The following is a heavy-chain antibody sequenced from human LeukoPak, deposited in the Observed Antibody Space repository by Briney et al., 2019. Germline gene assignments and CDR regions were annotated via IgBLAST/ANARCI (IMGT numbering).Heavy chain of an antibody. CDR2: MSSDGNAM. Sequence: GGSLRLSCAASGFTFTAYLIHWVRQAPGKGLEWVAVMSSDGNAMFYADSAKGRFTISRDNSKNTLYLQMNSLRAEDTAVYYCVRESEYYFDHSASFDYWGQGTLVTVSS. CDR1: GFTFTAYL. V-gene: IGHV3-30-3*01. D-gene: IGHD3-22*01. J-gene: IGHJ4*02. CDR3: VRESEYYFDHSASFDY.